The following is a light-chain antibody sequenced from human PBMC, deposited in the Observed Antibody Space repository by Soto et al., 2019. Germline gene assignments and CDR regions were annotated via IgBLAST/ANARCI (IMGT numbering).Light chain of an antibody. V-gene: IGKV3-20*01. CDR1: QSVTSSY. CDR3: QQYGGLPT. J-gene: IGKJ1*01. CDR2: GAS. Sequence: EIVLTPSPGTLSLSPGERVTLYCRASQSVTSSYIAWYQQKSGQAPRLLLYGASSRATGIPDRFRGSGSGTDFTLTISRLEPEDFAVYYCQQYGGLPTFGQGTKVDIK.